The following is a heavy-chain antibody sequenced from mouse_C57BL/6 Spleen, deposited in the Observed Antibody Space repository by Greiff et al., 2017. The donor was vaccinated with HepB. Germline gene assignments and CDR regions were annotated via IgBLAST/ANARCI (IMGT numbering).Heavy chain of an antibody. J-gene: IGHJ2*01. CDR1: GFTFSSYA. V-gene: IGHV5-4*01. D-gene: IGHD1-1*01. CDR3: AREGTVVARYFDY. CDR2: ISDGGSYT. Sequence: EVMLVESGGGLVKPGGSLKLSCAASGFTFSSYAMSWVRQTPEKRLEWVATISDGGSYTYYPDNVKGRFTISRDNAKNNLYLQMSHLKSEDTAMYYCAREGTVVARYFDYWGQGTTLTVSS.